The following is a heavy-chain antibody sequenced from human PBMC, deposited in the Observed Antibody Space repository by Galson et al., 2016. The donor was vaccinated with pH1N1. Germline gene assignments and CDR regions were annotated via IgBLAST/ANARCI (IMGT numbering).Heavy chain of an antibody. CDR1: GFIFSDHW. CDR2: TNQDGSQK. Sequence: SLRLSCAASGFIFSDHWMSWVRQAPDKGLEWVDNTNQDGSQKYYVDSVRGRVTISRDNAKNSVSLQMNSLRPNDTGVYYCVRAIGAAASFWGQGTLVTVSS. V-gene: IGHV3-7*01. CDR3: VRAIGAAASF. J-gene: IGHJ4*02. D-gene: IGHD6-13*01.